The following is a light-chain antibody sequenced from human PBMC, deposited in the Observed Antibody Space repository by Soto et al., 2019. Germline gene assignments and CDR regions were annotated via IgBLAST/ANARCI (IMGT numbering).Light chain of an antibody. CDR1: QTIGSY. J-gene: IGKJ1*01. V-gene: IGKV1-39*01. CDR2: AAS. CDR3: QQSYNTPRT. Sequence: DIQMSQAPSSLPASVGDRVPITCRASQTIGSYLNWYQQRPGKAPNLLISAASTLQSGVSSRFSGGGAGIEFSLTITSLRPEDLSTYYFQQSYNTPRTLGQGTKVDIK.